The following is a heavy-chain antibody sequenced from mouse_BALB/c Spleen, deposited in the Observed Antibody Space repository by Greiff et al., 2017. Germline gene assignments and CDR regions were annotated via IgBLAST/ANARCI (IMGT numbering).Heavy chain of an antibody. D-gene: IGHD1-1*01. CDR3: ARPYGYYGAWFAY. CDR1: GFDFSRYW. CDR2: INPDSSTI. Sequence: EVKLLESGGGLVQPGGSLKLSCAASGFDFSRYWMSWVRQAPGKGLEWIGEINPDSSTINYTPSLKDKFIISRDNAKNTLYLQMSKVRSEDTALYYCARPYGYYGAWFAYWGQGTLVTVSA. V-gene: IGHV4-1*02. J-gene: IGHJ3*01.